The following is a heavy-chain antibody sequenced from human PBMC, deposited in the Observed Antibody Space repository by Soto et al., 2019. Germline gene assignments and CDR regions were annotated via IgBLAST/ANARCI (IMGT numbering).Heavy chain of an antibody. CDR2: IYYSGST. J-gene: IGHJ4*02. V-gene: IGHV4-31*03. CDR1: GGSISSGGYY. Sequence: SETLSLTCTVSGGSISSGGYYWSWIRQHPGKGLEWIGYIYYSGSTYYNPSLKSRVTISVDTSKNQFSLKLSSVTAADTAVYYCARGKFLRRAMTTVTKWTDFDYWGQGTLVTVSS. CDR3: ARGKFLRRAMTTVTKWTDFDY. D-gene: IGHD4-17*01.